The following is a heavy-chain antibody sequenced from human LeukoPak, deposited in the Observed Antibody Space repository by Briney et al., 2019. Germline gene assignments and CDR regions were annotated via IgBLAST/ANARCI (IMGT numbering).Heavy chain of an antibody. Sequence: GGSLRLSCVASGFTFSSYWMHWVRQPPGKEPVWVSRINTDGSTSSYADSVKGRFTISRDNARNSLYLHMNSLRAEDTAVYYCARGGSVSGYYTTYWGQGTLVTVSS. CDR1: GFTFSSYW. J-gene: IGHJ4*02. CDR2: INTDGSTS. V-gene: IGHV3-74*01. CDR3: ARGGSVSGYYTTY. D-gene: IGHD3-22*01.